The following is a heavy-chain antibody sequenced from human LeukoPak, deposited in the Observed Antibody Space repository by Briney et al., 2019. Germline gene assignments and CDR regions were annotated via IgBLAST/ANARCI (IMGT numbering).Heavy chain of an antibody. D-gene: IGHD1-7*01. CDR2: MYHSGSA. CDR3: ARQNWNYVAGYYYYMDV. CDR1: GGSIDSYF. V-gene: IGHV4-59*08. J-gene: IGHJ6*03. Sequence: PSETLSLTCTVSGGSIDSYFWTWIRQPPGKGLEFIGNMYHSGSASYNASLKGRATISLESSRKQFSLKLTSVTAADTAVYYCARQNWNYVAGYYYYMDVWGKGTTVTVSS.